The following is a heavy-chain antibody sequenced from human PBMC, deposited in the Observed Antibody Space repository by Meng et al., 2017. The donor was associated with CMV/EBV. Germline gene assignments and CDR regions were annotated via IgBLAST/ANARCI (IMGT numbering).Heavy chain of an antibody. CDR3: ARVERSSAWYYYYGMDV. CDR2: IYHSGST. Sequence: GSLRLSCTVSGYSISSGYYWGWIRQPPGKGLEWIGSIYHSGSTYYNPSLKSRVTISVDTSKNQFSLKLSSVTAADTAVYYCARVERSSAWYYYYGMDVWGQGTTVTVSS. J-gene: IGHJ6*02. CDR1: GYSISSGYY. D-gene: IGHD6-6*01. V-gene: IGHV4-38-2*02.